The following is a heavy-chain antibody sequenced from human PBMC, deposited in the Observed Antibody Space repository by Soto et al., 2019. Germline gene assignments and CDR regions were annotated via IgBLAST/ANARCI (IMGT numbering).Heavy chain of an antibody. Sequence: EVQLVESGGGLVQPGGSLRLSCAASGFTFSASDMHWVRQATGKGLEWVAAIGTLHDTYYPDSVEGRFTISRENAKNSLYLQMNSLRAEDTAVYYCARQASYWHGGGGWIDPWGQGTLVTVSS. V-gene: IGHV3-13*01. J-gene: IGHJ5*02. D-gene: IGHD2-8*02. CDR2: IGTLHDT. CDR1: GFTFSASD. CDR3: ARQASYWHGGGGWIDP.